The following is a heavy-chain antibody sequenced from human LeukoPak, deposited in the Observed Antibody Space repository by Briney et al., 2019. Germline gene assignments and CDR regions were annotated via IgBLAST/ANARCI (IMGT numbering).Heavy chain of an antibody. J-gene: IGHJ5*02. CDR2: MKPNTGDT. V-gene: IGHV1-8*01. CDR1: GYTFTSYD. D-gene: IGHD3-22*01. CDR3: ARMHYYDTINPNWFDP. Sequence: ASVKVSCKASGYTFTSYDINWVRQATGQGLEWMGWMKPNTGDTGYAQKFQGRVTMTRNTSTGTAYTELSSLTSEDTAVYYCARMHYYDTINPNWFDPWGQGTLVTVSS.